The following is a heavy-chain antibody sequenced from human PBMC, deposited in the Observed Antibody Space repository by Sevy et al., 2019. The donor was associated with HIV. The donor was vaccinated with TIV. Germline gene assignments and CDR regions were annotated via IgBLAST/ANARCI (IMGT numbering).Heavy chain of an antibody. J-gene: IGHJ5*02. CDR1: GYTLTTYY. D-gene: IGHD6-6*01. Sequence: ASVKVSCKASGYTLTTYYMHWVRQAPGQGLEWMGIINPSGGNTNYAQKFQGRVTMTRDTSTSTVYMELSRPGSEDTAVYYCARALEIYRSSGYWFDPWGQGTLVTVSS. V-gene: IGHV1-46*01. CDR3: ARALEIYRSSGYWFDP. CDR2: INPSGGNT.